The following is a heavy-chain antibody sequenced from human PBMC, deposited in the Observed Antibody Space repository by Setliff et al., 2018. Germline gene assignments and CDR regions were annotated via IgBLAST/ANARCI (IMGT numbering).Heavy chain of an antibody. CDR2: ISAYNGDT. V-gene: IGHV1-18*01. CDR1: GYPFTHQG. Sequence: ASVKVSCKTSGYPFTHQGISWVRQAPRQGLEWMGWISAYNGDTNFIQKFHDRVTMTTDRSTSTAYMELRSLGSDDTAMYYCARGGYGGYHEALDIWGQETMVTVSS. J-gene: IGHJ3*02. CDR3: ARGGYGGYHEALDI. D-gene: IGHD5-12*01.